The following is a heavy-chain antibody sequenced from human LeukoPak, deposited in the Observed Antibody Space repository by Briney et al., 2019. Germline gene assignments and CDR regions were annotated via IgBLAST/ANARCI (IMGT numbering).Heavy chain of an antibody. J-gene: IGHJ4*02. Sequence: GGSLRLSCAASGFTFSSYAMHWVRQAPGKGLEWVAVISYDGSNKYYADSVKGRFTISRDNSKNTLYLQMNSLRAEDTAVYYCAREITYYYDSSGEAYWGQGTLVTVSS. CDR1: GFTFSSYA. CDR2: ISYDGSNK. D-gene: IGHD3-22*01. CDR3: AREITYYYDSSGEAY. V-gene: IGHV3-30-3*01.